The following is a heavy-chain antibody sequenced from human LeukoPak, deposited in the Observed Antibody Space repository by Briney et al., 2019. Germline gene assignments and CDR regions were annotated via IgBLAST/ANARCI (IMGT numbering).Heavy chain of an antibody. V-gene: IGHV4-38-2*01. CDR2: FFQSEKS. CDR1: GHPTTRGYY. Sequence: SETLSLTCGISGHPTTRGYYWAWLRQSPGKGPEWIATFFQSEKSFYTASLESRVLMSLDTSKSQFSLNLPSVTAAHTAVYYCARVLTVPSLLDSWRRGTNVSVSS. CDR3: ARVLTVPSLLDS. D-gene: IGHD3-10*02. J-gene: IGHJ4*02.